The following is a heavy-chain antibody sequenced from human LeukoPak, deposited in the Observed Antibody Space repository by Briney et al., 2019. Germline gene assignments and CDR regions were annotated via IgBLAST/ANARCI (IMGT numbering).Heavy chain of an antibody. CDR1: GFTFSSYS. CDR2: ISSSSSYI. V-gene: IGHV3-21*01. Sequence: GGSQRLSCAASGFTFSSYSMNWVRQAPGKGLEWVSSISSSSSYIYYADSVKGRFTISRDNAKNSLYLQMDSLRAEDTAVYYCARESRTITFDYWGQGTLVTVSS. CDR3: ARESRTITFDY. J-gene: IGHJ4*02.